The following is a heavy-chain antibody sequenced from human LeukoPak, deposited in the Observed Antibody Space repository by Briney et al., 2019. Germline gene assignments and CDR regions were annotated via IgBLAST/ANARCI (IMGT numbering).Heavy chain of an antibody. D-gene: IGHD6-6*01. CDR2: ISSSSSYI. CDR3: ARDSRYSSSYDY. V-gene: IGHV3-21*01. CDR1: GFTFSSYS. Sequence: GGSLRLSCAASGFTFSSYSMNWVRQAPGKGLEWVSSISSSSSYIYYADSVKGRFTISRDNAKNSLYLQMNSLRAEDTAVHYCARDSRYSSSYDYWGQGTLVTVSS. J-gene: IGHJ4*02.